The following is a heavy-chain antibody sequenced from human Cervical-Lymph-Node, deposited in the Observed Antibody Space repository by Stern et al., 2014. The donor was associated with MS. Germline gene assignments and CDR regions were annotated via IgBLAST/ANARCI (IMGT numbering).Heavy chain of an antibody. CDR3: ATRGHLAVPVSL. CDR2: ISSSGSTT. J-gene: IGHJ4*02. Sequence: VQLVESGGGLVKPGGSLRLSCAVSGFTFSDYYMSWFRQAPGKGLEWLSYISSSGSTTHYSGSVKGRFTVSRDNTKNSLFLQMNSLGVDDTAVYYCATRGHLAVPVSLWGQGALVTVSS. D-gene: IGHD6-19*01. V-gene: IGHV3-11*01. CDR1: GFTFSDYY.